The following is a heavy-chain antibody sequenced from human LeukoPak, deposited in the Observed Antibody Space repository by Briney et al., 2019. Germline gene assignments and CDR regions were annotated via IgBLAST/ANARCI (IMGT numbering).Heavy chain of an antibody. J-gene: IGHJ6*02. V-gene: IGHV4-34*01. CDR3: ARGRIAAAGKRYYYYGMDV. Sequence: PSETLSLTCAVYGGSFSGYYWSWIRHPLGKGLEWIGDINHSGSTNYNPSLKSRVTISVDTSKNQFSLKLSSVTASDTAVYYCARGRIAAAGKRYYYYGMDVWGQGTTVTVSS. CDR2: INHSGST. CDR1: GGSFSGYY. D-gene: IGHD6-13*01.